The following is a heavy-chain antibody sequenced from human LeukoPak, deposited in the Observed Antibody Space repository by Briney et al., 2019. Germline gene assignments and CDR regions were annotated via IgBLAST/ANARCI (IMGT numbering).Heavy chain of an antibody. J-gene: IGHJ4*02. CDR3: ATNPSYYPDY. Sequence: GGSLRVPCAASGFTFSSYAMSWVRQAPGKGLEWVSAISGSGGSTYYADSVKGRFTISRDNSKNTLYLQMNSLRAEDTAVYYCATNPSYYPDYWGQGTLVTVSS. CDR2: ISGSGGST. D-gene: IGHD3-10*01. CDR1: GFTFSSYA. V-gene: IGHV3-23*01.